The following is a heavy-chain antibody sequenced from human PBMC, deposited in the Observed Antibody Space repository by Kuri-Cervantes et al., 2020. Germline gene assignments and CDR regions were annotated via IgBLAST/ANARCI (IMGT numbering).Heavy chain of an antibody. V-gene: IGHV4-4*07. D-gene: IGHD2-21*02. J-gene: IGHJ4*02. Sequence: SETLSLTCTVSGGSISRYYWSWIRQPAGKGLEWIGRMYTSGSTDYNPSLKSRVTISVDKSKSQFSLKLRFVTAADTAVYYCARELGVSGDYELDSWGQGTLVTVSS. CDR2: MYTSGST. CDR3: ARELGVSGDYELDS. CDR1: GGSISRYY.